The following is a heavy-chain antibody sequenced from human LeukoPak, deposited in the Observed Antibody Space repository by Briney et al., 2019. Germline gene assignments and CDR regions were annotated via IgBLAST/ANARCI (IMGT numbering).Heavy chain of an antibody. V-gene: IGHV3-7*01. CDR2: IKQDGSEK. J-gene: IGHJ6*03. Sequence: GGSLRLSCAASGFTFSSYWMSWVRQAPGKGLEWVANIKQDGSEKYYVDSVKGRFTISRDNAKNSLYLQMNSLRAEDTAVYYCARGIVGATTYNYYYYMDVWGKGTTVTISS. D-gene: IGHD1-26*01. CDR1: GFTFSSYW. CDR3: ARGIVGATTYNYYYYMDV.